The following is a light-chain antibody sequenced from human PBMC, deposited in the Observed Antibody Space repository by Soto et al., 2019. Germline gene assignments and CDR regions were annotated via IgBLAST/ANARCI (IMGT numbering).Light chain of an antibody. CDR2: EVS. Sequence: QSVLTRPASVSGSPGQSITSSCTGTSSDVGGYNYVSWYQQHPGKAPKLMIYEVSNRPSGVSNRFSGSKSGNTASLTISGLQAEDEADYYCSSYTSSSPYVFGTGTKVTVL. CDR1: SSDVGGYNY. V-gene: IGLV2-14*01. CDR3: SSYTSSSPYV. J-gene: IGLJ1*01.